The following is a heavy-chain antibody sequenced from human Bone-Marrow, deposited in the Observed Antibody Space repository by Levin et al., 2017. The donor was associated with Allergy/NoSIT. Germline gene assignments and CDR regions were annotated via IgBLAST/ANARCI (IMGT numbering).Heavy chain of an antibody. Sequence: SETLSLTCTVSGDFASTTHWWSWVRQSPDKGLEWIGEIHYSGSITYNPSLKGRVAISIDKSNKQFSLQVSSVTAADTALYYCARVVGVPDDAFDIWGQGTMVTVSS. J-gene: IGHJ3*02. V-gene: IGHV4-4*02. CDR1: GDFASTTHW. CDR3: ARVVGVPDDAFDI. D-gene: IGHD3-16*01. CDR2: IHYSGSI.